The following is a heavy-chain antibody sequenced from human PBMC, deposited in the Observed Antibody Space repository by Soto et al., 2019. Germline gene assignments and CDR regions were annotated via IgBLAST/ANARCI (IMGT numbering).Heavy chain of an antibody. J-gene: IGHJ4*02. CDR3: ARDLDIAGSYDTDE. CDR1: GYPFTSAG. D-gene: IGHD2-2*03. Sequence: QVQLVQSGAEVKKAGASVKVSCKASGYPFTSAGISWVRQTPGQELEWMGWISVYNGYTKYAQKFQGRVTMTTDTSTSTAYMELRSLTSDDTAVYYCARDLDIAGSYDTDEWGPGTLVTVSA. V-gene: IGHV1-18*01. CDR2: ISVYNGYT.